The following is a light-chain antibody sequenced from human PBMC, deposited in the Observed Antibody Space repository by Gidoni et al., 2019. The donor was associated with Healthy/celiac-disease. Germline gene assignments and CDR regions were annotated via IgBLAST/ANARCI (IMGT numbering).Light chain of an antibody. J-gene: IGKJ1*01. Sequence: DLQMTQSPSSLSASVGDRVTITCRASQGISNSLAWYQQKPGKAPKLLLYAASRLESGVPSRFSGSGSGTDYTLTISSLQPEDFATYYCQQYYSDWTFGQGTKVEIK. CDR2: AAS. CDR3: QQYYSDWT. V-gene: IGKV1-NL1*01. CDR1: QGISNS.